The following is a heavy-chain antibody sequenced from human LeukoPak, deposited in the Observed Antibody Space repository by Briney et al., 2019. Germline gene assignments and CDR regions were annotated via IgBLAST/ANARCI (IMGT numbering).Heavy chain of an antibody. CDR3: ARRAAVGTIDY. Sequence: SETLSLTCTVSGGPLTTYYWSWFRQPPGRGLELIGYIYSSGTTNYNPSLKSRVTISIDTSKNQFSLKLRSATAADTAVYYCARRAAVGTIDYWGQGPLVTVSS. D-gene: IGHD6-13*01. CDR2: IYSSGTT. V-gene: IGHV4-59*01. CDR1: GGPLTTYY. J-gene: IGHJ4*02.